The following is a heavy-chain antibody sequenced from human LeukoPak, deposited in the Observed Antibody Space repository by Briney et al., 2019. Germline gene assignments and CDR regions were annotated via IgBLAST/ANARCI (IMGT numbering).Heavy chain of an antibody. D-gene: IGHD1-26*01. CDR1: GFTFSSYS. V-gene: IGHV3-48*01. J-gene: IGHJ4*02. CDR3: AKDGGTHFDH. CDR2: ISSSGTTI. Sequence: TGGSLRLSCAAPGFTFSSYSMNWVRQAPGKGLEWVSYISSSGTTISYAQSVKGRFTITRDNAQNSLTLHMNTLRADDTAVYYCAKDGGTHFDHWGQGTLVTVSS.